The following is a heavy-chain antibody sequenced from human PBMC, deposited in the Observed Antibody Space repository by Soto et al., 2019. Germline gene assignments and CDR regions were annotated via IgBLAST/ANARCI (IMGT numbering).Heavy chain of an antibody. CDR3: AREYRRSAGHYYYGMDV. CDR2: INSDGSST. D-gene: IGHD3-16*02. J-gene: IGHJ6*02. CDR1: GFTFSSYW. Sequence: GGSLRLSCAASGFTFSSYWMHWVRQAPGKVLVWVSRINSDGSSTSYADSVKGRFTISRDNAKNTLYLQMNSLRAEDTAVYYCAREYRRSAGHYYYGMDVWGQGTTVTVS. V-gene: IGHV3-74*01.